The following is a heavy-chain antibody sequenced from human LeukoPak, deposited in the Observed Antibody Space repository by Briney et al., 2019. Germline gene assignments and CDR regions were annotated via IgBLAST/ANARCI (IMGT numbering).Heavy chain of an antibody. CDR3: AKGGFGRPFDY. D-gene: IGHD3-10*01. V-gene: IGHV3-23*01. CDR1: GFTFGNYA. CDR2: ISGSGGST. Sequence: PGGSLRLSCAASGFTFGNYAMSWVRQAPGKGLEWVSVISGSGGSTYYVDSVQGRFTISRDNSKNTLFLQMDSLRAEDTAVYYCAKGGFGRPFDYWGEGTLVTVSS. J-gene: IGHJ4*02.